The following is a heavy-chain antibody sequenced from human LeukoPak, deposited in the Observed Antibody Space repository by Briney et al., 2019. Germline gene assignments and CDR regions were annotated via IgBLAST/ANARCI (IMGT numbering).Heavy chain of an antibody. D-gene: IGHD3-3*01. CDR2: IRSDGNNK. J-gene: IGHJ6*03. CDR1: GFTFSNFG. CDR3: AKNGHDFWRAEDYYYMDV. Sequence: GGSLRLSCAASGFTFSNFGMPWVRQAPGKGLEWVAFIRSDGNNKYYADSVKGRFTISRDNSKNTLYLQMNSLRAEDTAVYYCAKNGHDFWRAEDYYYMDVWGKGTTATVSS. V-gene: IGHV3-30*02.